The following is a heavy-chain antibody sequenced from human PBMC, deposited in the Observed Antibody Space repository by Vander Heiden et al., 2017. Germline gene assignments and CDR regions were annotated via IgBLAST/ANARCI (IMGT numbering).Heavy chain of an antibody. D-gene: IGHD4-17*01. V-gene: IGHV3-30*01. J-gene: IGHJ6*02. Sequence: QVQLVESGGGVVQPGRSLRLSCAASGFTFVSYAMHWVRQAPGKGLELFAVISYDGSNKYYADSVKGRFTISRDNSKNTLYLQMNSLRAEDTAVYYCASIDYGDYIGQSNGMDVWGQGTTVTVSS. CDR3: ASIDYGDYIGQSNGMDV. CDR2: ISYDGSNK. CDR1: GFTFVSYA.